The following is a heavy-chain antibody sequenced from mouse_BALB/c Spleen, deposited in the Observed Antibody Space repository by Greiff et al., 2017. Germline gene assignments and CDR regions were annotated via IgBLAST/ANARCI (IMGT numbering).Heavy chain of an antibody. CDR2: INPSTGYT. V-gene: IGHV1-7*01. D-gene: IGHD2-4*01. Sequence: VQLQQSGAELAKPGASVKMSCKASGYTFTSYWMHWVKQRPGQGLEWIGYINPSTGYTEYNQKFKDKATLTADKSSSTAYMQLSSLTSEDSAVYYCARSMITTGYWGQGTTLTVAS. J-gene: IGHJ2*01. CDR3: ARSMITTGY. CDR1: GYTFTSYW.